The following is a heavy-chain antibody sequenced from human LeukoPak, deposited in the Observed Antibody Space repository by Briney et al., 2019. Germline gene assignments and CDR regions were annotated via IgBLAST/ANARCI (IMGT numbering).Heavy chain of an antibody. CDR3: ARQGYGDSSSWFYFDY. V-gene: IGHV4-39*01. Sequence: PSETLSLTRTVSGGSISSSSYYWGWIRQPPGKGLEWIGSIYYSGSTYYNPSLKSRVTISVDTSKNQFSLKLSSVTAADTAVHYCARQGYGDSSSWFYFDYWGQGTLVTVSS. J-gene: IGHJ4*02. D-gene: IGHD6-13*01. CDR2: IYYSGST. CDR1: GGSISSSSYY.